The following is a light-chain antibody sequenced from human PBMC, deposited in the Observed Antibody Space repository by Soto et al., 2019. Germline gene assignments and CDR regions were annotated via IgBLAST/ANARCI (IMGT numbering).Light chain of an antibody. CDR1: SSNIGAGYD. Sequence: QLVLTQPPSVSGAPGQRVTISCTGSSSNIGAGYDVHWYQQLPRTVPKLLIYGNSNRPSGVPDRFSGSKSGTSASLAITGIQAEDEADYYCQSYDSSLSGVVFGGGTKLTVL. CDR3: QSYDSSLSGVV. J-gene: IGLJ2*01. CDR2: GNS. V-gene: IGLV1-40*01.